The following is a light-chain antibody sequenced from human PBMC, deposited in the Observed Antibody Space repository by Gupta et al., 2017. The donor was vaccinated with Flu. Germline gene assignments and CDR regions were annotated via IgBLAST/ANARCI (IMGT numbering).Light chain of an antibody. CDR2: YAS. J-gene: IGKJ1*01. CDR1: QSIASS. CDR3: QQRSSLPRT. V-gene: IGKV6-21*01. Sequence: EIVLTQSPDFQSVTPKEKVTITCRASQSIASSLNRYQHKPEQSPKLLIKYASQYVSGVPSRFSGSGPGTDFTLTITSREAQHAAQYYCQQRSSLPRTFRQWTKVELK.